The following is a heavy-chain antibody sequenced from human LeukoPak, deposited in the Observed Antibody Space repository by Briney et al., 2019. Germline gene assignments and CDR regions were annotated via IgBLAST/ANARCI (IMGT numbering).Heavy chain of an antibody. CDR2: ISGSGGST. CDR3: ATLSDSSSWYLDGFDY. CDR1: GFTFSSYA. J-gene: IGHJ4*02. V-gene: IGHV3-23*01. Sequence: PGGSLRLSCAASGFTFSSYAMSWVRQAPGKGLEWVSAISGSGGSTYYADSVKRRFTISRDNSKNTLYLQMNSLRAEDTAVYYCATLSDSSSWYLDGFDYWGQGTLVTVSS. D-gene: IGHD6-13*01.